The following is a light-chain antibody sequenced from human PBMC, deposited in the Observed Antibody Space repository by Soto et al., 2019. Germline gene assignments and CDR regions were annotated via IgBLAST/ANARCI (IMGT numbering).Light chain of an antibody. CDR2: AAS. CDR3: QQSYSTPRD. J-gene: IGKJ5*01. V-gene: IGKV1-39*01. CDR1: QSISNS. Sequence: IQLTQPPYTLAPSLGERITLTCRASQSISNSLNWYQQKPGRAPKLLIYAASSLQSGVPSRFSGSGSGTDFILTISSLQPEDFATYYCQQSYSTPRDFGQGTRLE.